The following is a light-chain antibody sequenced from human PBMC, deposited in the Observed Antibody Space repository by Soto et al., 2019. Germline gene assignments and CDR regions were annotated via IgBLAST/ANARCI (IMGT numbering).Light chain of an antibody. J-gene: IGKJ1*01. CDR3: QQYNSYPWT. V-gene: IGKV1-5*03. CDR2: KAS. CDR1: QCISNW. Sequence: DIQMTQSPSTLSASVGDRVTITCRASQCISNWLAWYQQKPGKAPKLLIYKASSLESGVPSRFSGSGSGTEFTLTISSLQPDDFATYYCQQYNSYPWTFGQGTKVEIK.